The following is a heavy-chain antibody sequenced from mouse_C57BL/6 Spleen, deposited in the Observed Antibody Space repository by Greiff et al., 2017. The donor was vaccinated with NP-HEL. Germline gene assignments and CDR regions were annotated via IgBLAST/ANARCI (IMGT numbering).Heavy chain of an antibody. V-gene: IGHV1-4*01. CDR2: INPSSGYT. J-gene: IGHJ2*01. Sequence: VQLQQSGAELARPGASVKMSCKGSGYTFTSYTMHWVKQRPGQGLEWIGYINPSSGYTKYNQKFKDKATLTADKSSSTAYMQLSSLTSEDSAVYYCARSDYEDYWGQGTTLTVSS. CDR3: ARSDYEDY. D-gene: IGHD2-4*01. CDR1: GYTFTSYT.